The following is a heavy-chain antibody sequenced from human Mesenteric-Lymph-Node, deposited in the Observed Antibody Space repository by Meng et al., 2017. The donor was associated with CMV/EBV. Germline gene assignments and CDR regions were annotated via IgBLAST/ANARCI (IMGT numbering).Heavy chain of an antibody. V-gene: IGHV3-23*01. J-gene: IGHJ4*02. CDR3: AKTTVGAISFDY. D-gene: IGHD1-26*01. CDR1: GFIFSSAA. CDR2: ITGSGGST. Sequence: CSASGFIFSSAAMSWVRQAPGKGPEWVSTITGSGGSTYYADSVKGRFTISRDNSENTLYLQMNSLRAEDTAVYYCAKTTVGAISFDYWGQGTLVTVSS.